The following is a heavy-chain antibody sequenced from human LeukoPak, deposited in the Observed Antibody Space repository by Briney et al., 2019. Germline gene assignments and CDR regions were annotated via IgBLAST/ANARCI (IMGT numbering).Heavy chain of an antibody. D-gene: IGHD3-10*01. CDR3: AREGVLLWFGGNYYYYYMDV. CDR1: GGSISSSSYY. Sequence: SETLSLTCTVSGGSISSSSYYWGWIRQPPGKGLEGIGSIYYSGSTYYNPSLKRRVTISVDTSKNQFSLKLSSVTAADTAVYYCAREGVLLWFGGNYYYYYMDVWGKGTTVTVSS. J-gene: IGHJ6*03. CDR2: IYYSGST. V-gene: IGHV4-39*07.